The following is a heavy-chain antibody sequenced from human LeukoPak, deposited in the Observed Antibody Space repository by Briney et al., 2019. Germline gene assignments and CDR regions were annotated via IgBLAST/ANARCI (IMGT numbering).Heavy chain of an antibody. Sequence: GGSLRLSCAASGFTFSSYAMSWVRQAPGKGLEWVSAITGSGGSTYYADSVKGRFTVSRDNSENTLYLQMNSLRAEDTAVYYCAKDRVLVAATPYYFDYWGQGTLVTVSS. J-gene: IGHJ4*02. CDR1: GFTFSSYA. CDR2: ITGSGGST. V-gene: IGHV3-23*01. CDR3: AKDRVLVAATPYYFDY. D-gene: IGHD2-15*01.